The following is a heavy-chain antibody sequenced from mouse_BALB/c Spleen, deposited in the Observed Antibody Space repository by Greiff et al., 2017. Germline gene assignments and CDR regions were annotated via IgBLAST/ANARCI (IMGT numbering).Heavy chain of an antibody. Sequence: QVQLQQSGAELMKPGASVKISCKATGYTFSSYWIEWVKQRPGHGLEWIGEILPGSGSTNYNEKFKGKATFTADTSSNTAYMQLSSLTSEDSAVYYCARRWLRRPWFAYWGQGTLVTVSA. D-gene: IGHD2-2*01. CDR2: ILPGSGST. CDR3: ARRWLRRPWFAY. CDR1: GYTFSSYW. J-gene: IGHJ3*01. V-gene: IGHV1-9*01.